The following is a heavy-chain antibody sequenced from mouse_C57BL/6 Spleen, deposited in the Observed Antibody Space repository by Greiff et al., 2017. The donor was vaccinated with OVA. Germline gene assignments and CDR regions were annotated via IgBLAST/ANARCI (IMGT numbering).Heavy chain of an antibody. D-gene: IGHD2-4*01. J-gene: IGHJ2*01. Sequence: EVKLQESGPELVKPGASVKISCKASGYSFTDYNMNWVKQSNGKSLEWIGVINPNYGTTSYNQKFKGKATLTVDQSSSTAYMQLNSLTSEDSAVYYCARGENYEYDVRGFDYWGQGTTLTVSS. V-gene: IGHV1-39*01. CDR1: GYSFTDYN. CDR3: ARGENYEYDVRGFDY. CDR2: INPNYGTT.